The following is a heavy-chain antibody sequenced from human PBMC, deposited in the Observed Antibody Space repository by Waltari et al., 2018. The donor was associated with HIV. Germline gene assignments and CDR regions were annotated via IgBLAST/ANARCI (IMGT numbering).Heavy chain of an antibody. J-gene: IGHJ4*02. D-gene: IGHD3-3*01. CDR3: ARDPGGYDFWSGYRDY. V-gene: IGHV3-48*04. CDR1: GFTFGSYS. Sequence: EVQLVESGGGLVQPGGSLRLSCAASGFTFGSYSMNWFRQAPGKGLEWVSYISSSSSTIYYADSVKGRFTISRDNAKNSLYLQMNSLRAEDTAVYYCARDPGGYDFWSGYRDYWGQGTLVTVSS. CDR2: ISSSSSTI.